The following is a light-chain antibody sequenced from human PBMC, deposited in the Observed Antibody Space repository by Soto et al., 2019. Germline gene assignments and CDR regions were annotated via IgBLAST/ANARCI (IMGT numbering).Light chain of an antibody. Sequence: HSVLTQPPSASGTPGQRVTISCSGSSSNIGSNTVNWYHHLPGTAPKILIYNNDQRPSGVPDRFSGSKSGTSASLAISGLQSEDEADYYCAAWDDSLNGPVFGGGTKLTVL. CDR3: AAWDDSLNGPV. V-gene: IGLV1-44*01. J-gene: IGLJ3*02. CDR1: SSNIGSNT. CDR2: NND.